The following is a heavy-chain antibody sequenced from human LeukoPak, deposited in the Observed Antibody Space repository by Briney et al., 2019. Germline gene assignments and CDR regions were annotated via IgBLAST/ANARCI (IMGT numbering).Heavy chain of an antibody. V-gene: IGHV4-38-2*02. D-gene: IGHD5-18*01. CDR1: GYSISSDYY. CDR2: IYHSGST. Sequence: SETLSLTCTVSGYSISSDYYWGWVRQPPGKGLEWIGSIYHSGSTYYNPSLKSRVTISVDTSKNQFSLKLTSVTAADTAVYYCASAQQVATKYSYGYGRYYYYYYMDVWGKGTTVTISS. CDR3: ASAQQVATKYSYGYGRYYYYYYMDV. J-gene: IGHJ6*03.